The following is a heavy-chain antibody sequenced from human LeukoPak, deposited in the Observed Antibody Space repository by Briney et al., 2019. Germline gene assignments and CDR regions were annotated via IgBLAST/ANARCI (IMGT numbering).Heavy chain of an antibody. Sequence: PSGTLSLTCTVSGGSVSSYYWSWIRQPAGKGLEYIGRIYTTGTTNYNPSLKSRVTMSLDTSQNQFSLKLSSVTAADTAIYYCARGLGSDWPYYFDYWGQGALVTVSS. V-gene: IGHV4-4*07. J-gene: IGHJ4*02. CDR1: GGSVSSYY. CDR2: IYTTGTT. CDR3: ARGLGSDWPYYFDY. D-gene: IGHD6-19*01.